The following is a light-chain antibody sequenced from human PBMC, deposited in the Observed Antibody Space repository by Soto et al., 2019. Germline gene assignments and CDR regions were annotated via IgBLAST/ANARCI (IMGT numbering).Light chain of an antibody. CDR3: QQYNSYWT. CDR1: QSISSW. CDR2: DAS. J-gene: IGKJ1*01. Sequence: DIQLNQSPSTLSASVGDRVTITCRASQSISSWLAWYQQKPGKAPKLLIYDASSLESGVPSRFSGSGSGTEFTLTISSLQPDDFATYYCQQYNSYWTFGQGTKVGIK. V-gene: IGKV1-5*01.